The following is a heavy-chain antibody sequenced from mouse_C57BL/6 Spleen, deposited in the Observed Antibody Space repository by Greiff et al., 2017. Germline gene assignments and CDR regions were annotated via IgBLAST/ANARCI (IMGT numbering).Heavy chain of an antibody. D-gene: IGHD1-1*01. CDR3: ARDVRDYAMDD. V-gene: IGHV5-16*01. J-gene: IGHJ4*01. CDR2: INYDGSST. Sequence: EVQLVESEGGLVQPGSSMKLSCTASGFTFSDYYMAWVRQVPEKGLEWVANINYDGSSTYYLDSLKSRFIISRDNAKNILYLQMSSLKSEDTATYYCARDVRDYAMDDWGQGTSVTVSS. CDR1: GFTFSDYY.